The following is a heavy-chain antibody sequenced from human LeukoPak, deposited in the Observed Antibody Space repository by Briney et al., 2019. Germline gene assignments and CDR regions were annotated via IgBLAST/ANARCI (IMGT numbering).Heavy chain of an antibody. V-gene: IGHV3-23*01. CDR3: AKVTPVATVTKAFYYYYYTDV. CDR2: ISGSGGST. CDR1: GFTLSSYA. D-gene: IGHD4-11*01. Sequence: GGSLRLSCAASGFTLSSYAMSWVRQAPGKGLEWVSAISGSGGSTYYADSVKGRFTISRDNSKNTLYLQMNSLRAEDTAVYYCAKVTPVATVTKAFYYYYYTDVWGKGTTVTVSS. J-gene: IGHJ6*03.